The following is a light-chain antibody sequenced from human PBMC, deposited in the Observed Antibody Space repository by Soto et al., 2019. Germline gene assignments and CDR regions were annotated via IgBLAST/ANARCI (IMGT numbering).Light chain of an antibody. V-gene: IGKV4-1*01. CDR2: WAS. J-gene: IGKJ3*01. CDR3: QQYYSTPFT. CDR1: QRVFSSSTNRNS. Sequence: DIVMTQSPDSLAVSLGERATINCKSSQRVFSSSTNRNSLAWYQQKPGQPPTLLIYWASTRESGVPDRFSRSGSGTDFTLTISSLQAEDVAVYYCQQYYSTPFTCGPGTKVDIK.